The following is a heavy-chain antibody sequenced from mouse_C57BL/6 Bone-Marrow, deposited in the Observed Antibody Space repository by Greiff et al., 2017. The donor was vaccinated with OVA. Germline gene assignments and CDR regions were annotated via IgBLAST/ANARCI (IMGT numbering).Heavy chain of an antibody. V-gene: IGHV5-6*02. CDR1: GFTFSSYG. CDR2: ISSGGSYT. CDR3: ARHFFYYYMDY. D-gene: IGHD1-1*01. Sequence: DVMLVESGGDLVKPGGSLKLSCAASGFTFSSYGMSWVRQTPDKRLEWVATISSGGSYTYYPDSVKGRFTISRDNAKNTLYLQMSSLKSEDTAMYYCARHFFYYYMDYWGQGTSVTVSS. J-gene: IGHJ4*01.